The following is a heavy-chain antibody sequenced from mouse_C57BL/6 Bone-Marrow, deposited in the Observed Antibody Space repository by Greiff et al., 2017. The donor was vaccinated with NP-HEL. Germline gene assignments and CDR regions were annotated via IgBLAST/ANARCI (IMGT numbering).Heavy chain of an antibody. Sequence: EVKLMESGPELVKPGASVKMSCKASGYTFTSYVMHWVKQKPGQGLEWIGYIYPYNDGTKYNEKFKGKATLTSDKSSSTAYMELSSLTSEDSAVYYCARSSTTVVAPYWYFDVWGTGTTVTVSS. J-gene: IGHJ1*03. CDR1: GYTFTSYV. CDR3: ARSSTTVVAPYWYFDV. CDR2: IYPYNDGT. D-gene: IGHD1-1*01. V-gene: IGHV1-14*01.